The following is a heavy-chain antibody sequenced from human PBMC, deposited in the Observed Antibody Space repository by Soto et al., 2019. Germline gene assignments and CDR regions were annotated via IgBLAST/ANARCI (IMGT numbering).Heavy chain of an antibody. CDR3: ASLPNGSSWSHFDP. CDR2: IYYSGST. J-gene: IGHJ5*02. D-gene: IGHD6-13*01. V-gene: IGHV4-59*08. Sequence: SETLSLTCTVSGGSISSYYWSWIRQPPGKGLEWIGYIYYSGSTNYNPSLKSRVTISVDTSKNQFSLKLSSVTAADTAVYYCASLPNGSSWSHFDPWGQGTLVTVSS. CDR1: GGSISSYY.